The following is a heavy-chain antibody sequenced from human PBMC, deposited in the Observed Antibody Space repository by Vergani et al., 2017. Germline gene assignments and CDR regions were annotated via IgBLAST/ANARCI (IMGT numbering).Heavy chain of an antibody. D-gene: IGHD3-3*01. J-gene: IGHJ5*02. V-gene: IGHV3-30*03. CDR2: ISNDGGNK. CDR3: VRGGRGDHGDFWSRLGP. CDR1: FDSIRNLY. Sequence: QVQLQESGPGLVKSSETLSLTCSVSFDSIRNLYCNWIRQPPGKGLEWVAVISNDGGNKYYADSVKGRFTIYKDNTVDMLSLQMNSLRPDDTAVYYCVRGGRGDHGDFWSRLGPWGQGTRVIVSS.